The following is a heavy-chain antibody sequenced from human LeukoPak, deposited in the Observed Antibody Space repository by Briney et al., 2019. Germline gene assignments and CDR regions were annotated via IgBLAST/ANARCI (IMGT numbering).Heavy chain of an antibody. J-gene: IGHJ4*02. CDR3: ARETKYYGSSGCLDY. Sequence: SETLSLTCAVSGGSISSSNWWSWVRQPPGKGLEWIGEIYHSGSTNYNPSLKSRVTISVDKSKNQFSLKLSSVTAADTAVYYCARETKYYGSSGCLDYWGQGTLVTVSS. CDR2: IYHSGST. CDR1: GGSISSSNW. V-gene: IGHV4-4*02. D-gene: IGHD3-22*01.